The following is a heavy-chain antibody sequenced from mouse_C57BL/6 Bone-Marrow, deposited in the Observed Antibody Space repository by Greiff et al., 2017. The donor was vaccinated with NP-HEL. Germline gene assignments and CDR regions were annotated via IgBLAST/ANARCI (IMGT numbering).Heavy chain of an antibody. CDR1: GFTFSSYG. CDR2: ISSGGGYT. Sequence: EVHLVESGGDLVKPGGSLKLSCAASGFTFSSYGMSWVRQTPEKRLEWVATISSGGGYTYSPDSVKGRFTISRNNAKNTQYLKMSSLKSEDTAMYYCAIPSYYYAMDYWGQGTSVTVSS. J-gene: IGHJ4*01. CDR3: AIPSYYYAMDY. V-gene: IGHV5-6*01.